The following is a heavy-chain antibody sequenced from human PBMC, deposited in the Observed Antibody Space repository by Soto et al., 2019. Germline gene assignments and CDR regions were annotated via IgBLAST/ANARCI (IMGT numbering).Heavy chain of an antibody. J-gene: IGHJ5*02. Sequence: SETLSLTCAVSGYSISLGYYWGWIRQPPGKGLEWIGSIYHSGNTYYNPSLKSRVSISLDTSKNHFSLELTSVTAAGTAVYYCARDMHAGFTHYFDPWGQGTLVTVSS. V-gene: IGHV4-38-2*02. CDR1: GYSISLGYY. CDR2: IYHSGNT. CDR3: ARDMHAGFTHYFDP. D-gene: IGHD1-26*01.